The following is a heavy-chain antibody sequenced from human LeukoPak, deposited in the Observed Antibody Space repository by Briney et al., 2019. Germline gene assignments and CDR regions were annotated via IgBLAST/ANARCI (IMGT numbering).Heavy chain of an antibody. CDR3: ARGGWYPESFQH. Sequence: SSETLSLTCTVSGGSISNSGYFWSWIRQHPGKGLEWIGYIYYSGNTYYNPSLKSRVTISVDTSKNQFSLKLSSVTAADTAVYYCARGGWYPESFQHWGQGALVTVSS. CDR1: GGSISNSGYF. J-gene: IGHJ1*01. V-gene: IGHV4-31*03. D-gene: IGHD6-19*01. CDR2: IYYSGNT.